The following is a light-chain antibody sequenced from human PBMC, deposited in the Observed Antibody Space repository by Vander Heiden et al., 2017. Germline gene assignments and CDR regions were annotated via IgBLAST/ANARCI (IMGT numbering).Light chain of an antibody. Sequence: ISCTRSSGPIARHYVQWYQQRPGSSPTIVIYDNQQRPSGVPDRFSGSIDSSSNSATLTIAGLKTEDEAYYYCQSYDPTNRVVGGGTKLTVL. J-gene: IGLJ2*01. CDR3: QSYDPTNRV. CDR2: DNQ. V-gene: IGLV6-57*01. CDR1: SGPIARHY.